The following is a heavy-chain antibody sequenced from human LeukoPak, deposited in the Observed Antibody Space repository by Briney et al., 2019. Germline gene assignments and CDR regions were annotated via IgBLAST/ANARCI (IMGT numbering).Heavy chain of an antibody. D-gene: IGHD2-2*01. J-gene: IGHJ5*02. Sequence: SETLSLTCTVSGVSISGSSYYWGWIRQPPGKGLEWIGYICERGSTYYNPSLKSRVTISLDMSKSQFSLKLFSVTAADTAMYYCARVGYCTTTTCYSFLVDPWGQGTLVTVSS. CDR3: ARVGYCTTTTCYSFLVDP. CDR1: GVSISGSSYY. V-gene: IGHV4-30-4*08. CDR2: ICERGST.